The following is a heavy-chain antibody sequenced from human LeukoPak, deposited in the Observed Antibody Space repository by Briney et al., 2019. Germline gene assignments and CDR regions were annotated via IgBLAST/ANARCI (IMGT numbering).Heavy chain of an antibody. V-gene: IGHV3-48*03. CDR2: ISSSGSTI. CDR1: GFTFSSYE. D-gene: IGHD1-1*01. J-gene: IGHJ4*02. CDR3: ARGTGTTPLEY. Sequence: GGSLRLSCAASGFTFSSYEMNWVRQAPGKGLEWVSYISSSGSTIYYADSVKGRSTISRDNAKNSLYLQMNSLRAEDTAVYYCARGTGTTPLEYWGQGTLVTVSS.